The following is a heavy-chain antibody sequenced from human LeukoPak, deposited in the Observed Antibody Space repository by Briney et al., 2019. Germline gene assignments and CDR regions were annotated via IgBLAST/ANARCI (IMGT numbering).Heavy chain of an antibody. V-gene: IGHV3-21*01. CDR2: ISSSSSYI. D-gene: IGHD3-22*01. CDR1: GFTFSSYS. Sequence: GGSLRLSCAASGFTFSSYSMNWVRQAPGKGLEWVSSISSSSSYIYYADSVKGQFTISRDNAKNSLYLQVNSLRAEDTAVYYCAREEKYYDSSGYRSWCFDYWGQGTLVTVSS. J-gene: IGHJ4*02. CDR3: AREEKYYDSSGYRSWCFDY.